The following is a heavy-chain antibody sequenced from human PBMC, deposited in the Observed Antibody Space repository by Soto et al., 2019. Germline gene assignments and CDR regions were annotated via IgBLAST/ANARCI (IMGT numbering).Heavy chain of an antibody. D-gene: IGHD4-17*01. Sequence: QVQLVESGGGVVQPGRSLRLSCAASGFTFSSYGMHWVRQAPGKGLEWVAVISYDGSNKYYADSVKGRFTISRDNSKNTLYLQMNSLRAENTAVYYGAKTGFDADYAFDYWGQGTLVTVSS. CDR3: AKTGFDADYAFDY. J-gene: IGHJ4*02. CDR1: GFTFSSYG. V-gene: IGHV3-30*18. CDR2: ISYDGSNK.